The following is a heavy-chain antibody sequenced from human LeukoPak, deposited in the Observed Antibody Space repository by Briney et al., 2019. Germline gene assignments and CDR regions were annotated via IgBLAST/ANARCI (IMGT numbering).Heavy chain of an antibody. CDR1: GGSISSYY. CDR3: ARAPTKIYYYMDV. Sequence: SETLSLTCTVSGGSISSYYWSWIRQPPGKGLEWIGYIYISGSTNYNPSLKSRVTISVDTSKNQVSLKVSSVTAADTAVYYCARAPTKIYYYMDVWGKGTTVTVSS. J-gene: IGHJ6*03. D-gene: IGHD5-24*01. CDR2: IYISGST. V-gene: IGHV4-4*09.